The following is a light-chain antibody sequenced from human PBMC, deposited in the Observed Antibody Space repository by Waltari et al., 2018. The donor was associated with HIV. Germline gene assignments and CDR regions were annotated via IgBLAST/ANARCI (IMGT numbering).Light chain of an antibody. CDR2: SND. CDR3: AAWDDNLDAYV. V-gene: IGLV1-44*01. CDR1: SSNIGSNT. J-gene: IGLJ1*01. Sequence: QSVLTQPPSASATPGQRFTISCSGSSSNIGSNTVNWYQQLSGTAPKLLISSNDQRPSGVPDRFSGSKSGTSASLAITGLQSEDEADYYCAAWDDNLDAYVFGTGTKVTVL.